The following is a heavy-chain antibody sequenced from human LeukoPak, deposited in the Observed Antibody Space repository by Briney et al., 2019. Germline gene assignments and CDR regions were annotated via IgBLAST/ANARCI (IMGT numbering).Heavy chain of an antibody. D-gene: IGHD5-18*01. J-gene: IGHJ6*03. V-gene: IGHV1-69*05. Sequence: KVSCKASGGTFSSYAISWVRQAPGQGLEWMGGIIPIFGTANYAQKFQGRVTITTDESTSTAYMELSSLRSEDTAVYYCAREPGYSYQKPYYYYYMDVWGKGTTVTVSS. CDR2: IIPIFGTA. CDR1: GGTFSSYA. CDR3: AREPGYSYQKPYYYYYMDV.